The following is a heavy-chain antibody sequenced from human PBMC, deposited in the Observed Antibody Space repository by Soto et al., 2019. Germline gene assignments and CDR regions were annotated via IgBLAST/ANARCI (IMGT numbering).Heavy chain of an antibody. Sequence: PGGSLRLSCAVSGFSFSTYAMSLVRQAPGKGLEWVSAISGSGGSTYYADSVKGRFTISRENSKNTLHLQTNSLRAEDTAIYYCAKETTASSGYVDYWGQGTQVTVSS. CDR2: ISGSGGST. CDR1: GFSFSTYA. CDR3: AKETTASSGYVDY. V-gene: IGHV3-23*01. D-gene: IGHD3-22*01. J-gene: IGHJ4*02.